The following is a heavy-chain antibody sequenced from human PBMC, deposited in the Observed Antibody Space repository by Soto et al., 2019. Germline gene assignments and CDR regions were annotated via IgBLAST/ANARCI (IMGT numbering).Heavy chain of an antibody. V-gene: IGHV3-30*18. D-gene: IGHD3-22*01. CDR2: ISYDGSNK. J-gene: IGHJ5*02. CDR1: GFTFSSYG. CDR3: AKDSRYYYDSSGYPVPWFDP. Sequence: SLRLSFAASGFTFSSYGMHWVRQAPGKGLEWVAVISYDGSNKYYADSVKGRFTISRDNSKNTLYLQMNSLRAEDTAVYYCAKDSRYYYDSSGYPVPWFDPWGQGTLVTVSS.